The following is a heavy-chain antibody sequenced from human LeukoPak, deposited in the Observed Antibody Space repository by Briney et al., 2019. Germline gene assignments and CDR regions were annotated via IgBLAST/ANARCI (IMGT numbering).Heavy chain of an antibody. D-gene: IGHD6-19*01. CDR3: ARGGYSSGWAFDY. V-gene: IGHV3-30-3*01. CDR2: ISYEGSKK. CDR1: GFTFSSYS. J-gene: IGHJ4*02. Sequence: GRSLRLSCAASGFTFSSYSMHWVRQAPGKGLEWVAVISYEGSKKYYADSVKGRFTISRDNSKNTMNLHMNSLRAEDTAVYYCARGGYSSGWAFDYWGQGTLVTVSS.